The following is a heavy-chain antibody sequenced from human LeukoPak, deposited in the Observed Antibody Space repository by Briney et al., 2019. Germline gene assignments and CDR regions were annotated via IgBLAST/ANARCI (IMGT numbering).Heavy chain of an antibody. Sequence: ASVKVSCKASGYTFTSYDINWVRQATGQGLEWMGWMNPNSGNTGYAQKFQGRVTITRNTSISTAYMELSSLRSEDTAVYYCARDLEGIAVAGPDWGQGTLVTVSS. D-gene: IGHD6-19*01. CDR2: MNPNSGNT. J-gene: IGHJ4*02. CDR1: GYTFTSYD. CDR3: ARDLEGIAVAGPD. V-gene: IGHV1-8*03.